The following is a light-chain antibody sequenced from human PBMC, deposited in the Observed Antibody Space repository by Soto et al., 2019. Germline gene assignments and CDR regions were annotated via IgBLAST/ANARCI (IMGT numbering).Light chain of an antibody. J-gene: IGLJ1*01. CDR3: LVFWWGVRV. V-gene: IGLV7-43*01. CDR2: STS. CDR1: SGAVTSGFY. Sequence: EPSLPVSPRGTVSITSGTGSGAVTSGFYTSWFQQKPGQSPRALIYSTSKKHSWTPARFSGSLIGGKAAWTLSGVQPVDEADYFCLVFWWGVRVFVTGTKGTVL.